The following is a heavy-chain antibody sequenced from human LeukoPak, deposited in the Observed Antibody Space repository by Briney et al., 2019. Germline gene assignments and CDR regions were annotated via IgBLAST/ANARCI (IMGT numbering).Heavy chain of an antibody. CDR2: ISSSSSTI. Sequence: GGSLRLSCAASGFTFSSYSMNWVRQAPGKGLEWVSYISSSSSTIYYADSVKGRFTISRGNAKNTLYLQMNSLRAEDTAVYYCARARQGGFDYWGQGTLVTVSS. CDR3: ARARQGGFDY. J-gene: IGHJ4*02. V-gene: IGHV3-48*04. CDR1: GFTFSSYS. D-gene: IGHD1-26*01.